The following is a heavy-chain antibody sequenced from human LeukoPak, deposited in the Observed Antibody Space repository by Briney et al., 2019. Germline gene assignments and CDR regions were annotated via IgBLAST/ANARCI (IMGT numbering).Heavy chain of an antibody. D-gene: IGHD3-22*01. Sequence: GGSLRLSCAASGFTFSSYAMSWVRQVPGRGLEWVSAISGSGGSTYYADSVKGRFTISRDNSKNTLYLQMNSLRAEDTAVYYCAKDRELYESSDYYYFDYWGQGTLVTVSS. CDR1: GFTFSSYA. CDR3: AKDRELYESSDYYYFDY. J-gene: IGHJ4*02. V-gene: IGHV3-23*01. CDR2: ISGSGGST.